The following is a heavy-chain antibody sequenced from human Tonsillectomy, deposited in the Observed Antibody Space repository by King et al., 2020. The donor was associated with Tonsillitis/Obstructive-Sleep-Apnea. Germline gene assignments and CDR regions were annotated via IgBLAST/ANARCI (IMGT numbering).Heavy chain of an antibody. Sequence: QLQESGPGLVKPSETLSLTCTVSGGSISSTSYYWGWIRQPPGKGLEWIGSINYRGNTYYNPSLKSRVTIFVDTSKKQLSLKVTSVTAADTAVYYCAGMWVLAAAGTAHWGQGALVTVSS. V-gene: IGHV4-39*01. CDR2: INYRGNT. CDR3: AGMWVLAAAGTAH. D-gene: IGHD6-13*01. J-gene: IGHJ4*02. CDR1: GGSISSTSYY.